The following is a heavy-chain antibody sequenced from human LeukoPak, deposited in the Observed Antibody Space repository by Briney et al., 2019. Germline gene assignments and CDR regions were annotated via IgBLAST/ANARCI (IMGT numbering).Heavy chain of an antibody. CDR1: GFTFSSYW. J-gene: IGHJ4*02. V-gene: IGHV3-74*01. CDR3: ASPYCSGGSCHLEAFDS. Sequence: PGGSLRLSCAASGFTFSSYWMHWVRQAPGKGPVWVSRIKTDGSITTYADSVKGRFTISRDNAKNTLYLQMNSLRAEDTAVYYCASPYCSGGSCHLEAFDSWGQGTLVTVSS. D-gene: IGHD2-15*01. CDR2: IKTDGSIT.